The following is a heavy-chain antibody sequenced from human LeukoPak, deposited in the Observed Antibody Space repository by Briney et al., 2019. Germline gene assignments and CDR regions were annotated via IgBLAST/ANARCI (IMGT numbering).Heavy chain of an antibody. CDR3: AKDLITIFGVVTTPGRFDY. J-gene: IGHJ4*02. D-gene: IGHD3-3*01. CDR1: GFTFSSYA. Sequence: GGSLRLSCAASGFTFSSYAMSWVRQAPGKGLEWVSAISGSGGSTYYADSVKGRFTISRDNSKNTLYLQMNSLRAEDTAVYYCAKDLITIFGVVTTPGRFDYWGQGTLVTVSS. V-gene: IGHV3-23*01. CDR2: ISGSGGST.